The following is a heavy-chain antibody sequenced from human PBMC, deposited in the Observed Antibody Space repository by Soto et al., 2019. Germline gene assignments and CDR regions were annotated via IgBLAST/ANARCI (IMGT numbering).Heavy chain of an antibody. CDR1: GDSVSSNSTA. CDR2: TYYRSKWYH. D-gene: IGHD4-4*01. J-gene: IGHJ4*02. CDR3: ARDRYSNTYFDY. Sequence: SQTLSLPCAITGDSVSSNSTAWNWIRQSPSRGLEWLGRTYYRSKWYHDYAVSVRSRITINPDTSKNQFSLQLNSVTPDDTAVYFCARDRYSNTYFDYWGQGTLVTVSS. V-gene: IGHV6-1*01.